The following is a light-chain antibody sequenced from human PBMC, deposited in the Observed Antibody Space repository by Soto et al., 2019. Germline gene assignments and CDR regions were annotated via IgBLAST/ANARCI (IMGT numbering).Light chain of an antibody. Sequence: EIVLTRSPGTLSLSPGERATLSCRASQGVASRYLAWYQQKPGQAPRLLIYGASTRATGIPDRFSGSGLGTDFTLTISRLEPEDFAVYYCQQYGSSPIAFGQGTRLEIK. V-gene: IGKV3-20*01. J-gene: IGKJ5*01. CDR3: QQYGSSPIA. CDR2: GAS. CDR1: QGVASRY.